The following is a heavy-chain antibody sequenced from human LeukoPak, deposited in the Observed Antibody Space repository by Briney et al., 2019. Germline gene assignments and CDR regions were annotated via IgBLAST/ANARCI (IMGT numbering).Heavy chain of an antibody. V-gene: IGHV1-18*01. J-gene: IGHJ4*02. CDR3: ARHKTAVSYCGGDCYSEGFDY. Sequence: ASVKVSCTASGYTFTSYGISWVRQAPGQGLEWMGWISAYNGNTNYAQKLQGRVTMTTDTSTSTAYMELRSLRSDDTAVYYCARHKTAVSYCGGDCYSEGFDYWGQGTLVTASS. CDR1: GYTFTSYG. D-gene: IGHD2-21*02. CDR2: ISAYNGNT.